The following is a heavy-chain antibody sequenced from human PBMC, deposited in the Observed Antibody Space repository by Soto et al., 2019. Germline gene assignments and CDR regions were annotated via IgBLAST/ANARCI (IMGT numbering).Heavy chain of an antibody. Sequence: ARAVCRGSMCISDWSLFRRPPGKGLEWIGYIYYSGDTNYNPSLKSRVTISVDTSKNQFSLSLSSLTAADTAVYYCARDTRYGVLDYWGQGTLVTVSS. CDR1: RGSMCISD. D-gene: IGHD4-17*01. J-gene: IGHJ4*02. CDR3: ARDTRYGVLDY. V-gene: IGHV4-59*01. CDR2: IYYSGDT.